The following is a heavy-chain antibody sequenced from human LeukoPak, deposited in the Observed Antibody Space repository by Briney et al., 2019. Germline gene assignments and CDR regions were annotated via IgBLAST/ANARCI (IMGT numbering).Heavy chain of an antibody. J-gene: IGHJ5*02. CDR1: XYXFTSYY. D-gene: IGHD2-2*01. Sequence: SXYXFTSYYMHWVRQAPGQGXEWXXXXXXXGGSTSYAQKFQGRVTMTRDTSTSTVYMELSSLRSEDTAVYYCAREYIVVVPAAIRWFDPWGQGTLVTVSS. CDR3: AREYIVVVPAAIRWFDP. CDR2: XXXXGGST. V-gene: IGHV1-46*01.